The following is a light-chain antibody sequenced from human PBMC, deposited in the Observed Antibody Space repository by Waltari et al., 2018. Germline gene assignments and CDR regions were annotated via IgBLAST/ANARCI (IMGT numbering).Light chain of an antibody. J-gene: IGKJ1*01. CDR3: QQYNNRPQT. CDR2: GAS. V-gene: IGKV3-15*01. CDR1: QSVSSN. Sequence: EIVMTHSPATLSVYPGERATLSCRASQSVSSNIARYKQKPGQAPRLLIYGASTRASGIPSRFSGSGSGTEFTLTISSLQSEDFAVYYCQQYNNRPQTFGQGTKVEIK.